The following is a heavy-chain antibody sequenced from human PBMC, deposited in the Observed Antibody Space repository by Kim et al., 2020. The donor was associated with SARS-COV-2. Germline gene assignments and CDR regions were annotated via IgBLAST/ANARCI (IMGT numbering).Heavy chain of an antibody. V-gene: IGHV3-23*01. D-gene: IGHD6-19*01. CDR3: AKAVSTWLEQIDD. Sequence: ADSVKGRFTISRNNAENTLNLQMNSLRAEDTAVYYCAKAVSTWLEQIDDWGQGTLVTVSS. J-gene: IGHJ4*02.